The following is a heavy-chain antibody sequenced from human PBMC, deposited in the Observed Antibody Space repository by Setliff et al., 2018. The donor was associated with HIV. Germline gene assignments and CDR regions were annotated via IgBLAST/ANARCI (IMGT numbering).Heavy chain of an antibody. J-gene: IGHJ5*02. CDR2: FYYSGSA. CDR1: GGSISSSNYY. CDR3: ARRKGYCSSPSYLELGWFDP. D-gene: IGHD2-2*01. V-gene: IGHV4-39*01. Sequence: SETLSLTCTVSGGSISSSNYYWGWIRQPPGRGLEWIGIFYYSGSAYYSPFLRSRVTISVDTSKNQFSLKLSSVTAADTAVYYCARRKGYCSSPSYLELGWFDPWGQGTLVTVSS.